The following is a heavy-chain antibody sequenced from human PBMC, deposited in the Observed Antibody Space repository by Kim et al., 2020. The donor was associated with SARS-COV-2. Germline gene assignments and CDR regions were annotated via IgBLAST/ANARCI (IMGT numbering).Heavy chain of an antibody. Sequence: GGSLRLSCAASGFTFSSYAMSWVRQAPGKGLEWVSVFYSGGSYTNYADAVKGRFTISRDNSKSTLYLQMNSLRVEDTAVYYCAGQNGVGAIPWGQGTLVTVSS. CDR1: GFTFSSYA. D-gene: IGHD1-26*01. CDR2: FYSGGSYT. J-gene: IGHJ5*02. CDR3: AGQNGVGAIP. V-gene: IGHV3-23*03.